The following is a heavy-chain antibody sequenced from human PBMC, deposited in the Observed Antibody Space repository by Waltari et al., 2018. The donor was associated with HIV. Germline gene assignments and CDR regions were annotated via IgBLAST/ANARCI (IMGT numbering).Heavy chain of an antibody. CDR2: ISGSGGST. J-gene: IGHJ6*02. V-gene: IGHV3-23*01. Sequence: EVQVLESGGALVQPGGSLRLSGAASGFPFGNSGMSWVRQAPGKGLEWVSTISGSGGSTYYADSVKGRFTVSRDNSKNTLYLQMNSLRAEDTAVYFCVKEYQYSHSWYSYYGMDVWGQGTTVTVSS. CDR3: VKEYQYSHSWYSYYGMDV. CDR1: GFPFGNSG. D-gene: IGHD6-13*01.